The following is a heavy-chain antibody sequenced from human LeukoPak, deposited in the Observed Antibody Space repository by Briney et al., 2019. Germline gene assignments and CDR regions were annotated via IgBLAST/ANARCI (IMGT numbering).Heavy chain of an antibody. Sequence: PGGSLRLSCAASGFTFSTYWMSWVRQAPGKGLEWVANIRQDGSETYYVDSAKGRFTIFRDNAQNSLYMQLNSLTAEDTAVYYCARVAVIYQYYMDAWGRGTTVTVSS. D-gene: IGHD2-2*01. CDR3: ARVAVIYQYYMDA. CDR1: GFTFSTYW. V-gene: IGHV3-7*01. J-gene: IGHJ6*03. CDR2: IRQDGSET.